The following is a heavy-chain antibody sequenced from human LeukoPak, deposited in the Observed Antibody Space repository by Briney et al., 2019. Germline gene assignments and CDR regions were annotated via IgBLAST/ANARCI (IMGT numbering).Heavy chain of an antibody. J-gene: IGHJ4*02. CDR2: ISGSGGST. V-gene: IGHV3-23*01. Sequence: PGGSLRLSCVASGLTFSTCAMSWVRQAPGKGLEWVSGISGSGGSTYYADSVKGRFTISKDTSKNTLYLQTKSLRADDTAVYFCAKGLSTSYYSDFDYWGQGTLVTVSS. D-gene: IGHD2-2*01. CDR3: AKGLSTSYYSDFDY. CDR1: GLTFSTCA.